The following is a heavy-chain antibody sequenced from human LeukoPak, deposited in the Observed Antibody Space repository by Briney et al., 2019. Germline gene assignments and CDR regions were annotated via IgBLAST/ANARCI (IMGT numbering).Heavy chain of an antibody. CDR2: ISAYNGNT. CDR3: ASAQFRFGEFNNWFDP. V-gene: IGHV1-18*01. CDR1: GYTFTSYG. J-gene: IGHJ5*02. D-gene: IGHD3-10*01. Sequence: ASVKVSCKASGYTFTSYGISWVRQAPGQGLEWMGWISAYNGNTNYAQKLQGRVTMTTDTSTSTAYMELRSLRSDDTAVCYCASAQFRFGEFNNWFDPWGQGTLVTVSS.